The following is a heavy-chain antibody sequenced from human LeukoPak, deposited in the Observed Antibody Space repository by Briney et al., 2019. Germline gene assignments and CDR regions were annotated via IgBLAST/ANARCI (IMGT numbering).Heavy chain of an antibody. CDR3: AFKGAAGLY. V-gene: IGHV3-23*01. Sequence: GGSLRLSCAASRFTFSRYAMSWVRQAPGKGLEWVSALSGSGGSTYYADSVRGRYTISRDNPKNTLYLQMSSLRAEDTAVYYCAFKGAAGLYWGQGTLVTVSS. CDR2: LSGSGGST. CDR1: RFTFSRYA. J-gene: IGHJ4*02. D-gene: IGHD4/OR15-4a*01.